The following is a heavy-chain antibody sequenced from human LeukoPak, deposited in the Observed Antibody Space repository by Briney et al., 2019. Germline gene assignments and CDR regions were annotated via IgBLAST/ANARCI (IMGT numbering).Heavy chain of an antibody. CDR2: MNPNSGNT. Sequence: ASVKVSCKASGYTFTSYGIIWVRQAPGQGLEWMGWMNPNSGNTGYAQKFQGRVTITRNTSISTAYMELSSLRSEDTAVYYCARNSGSYSGLDYMDVWGKGTTVTVSS. CDR3: ARNSGSYSGLDYMDV. CDR1: GYTFTSYG. J-gene: IGHJ6*03. V-gene: IGHV1-8*03. D-gene: IGHD1-26*01.